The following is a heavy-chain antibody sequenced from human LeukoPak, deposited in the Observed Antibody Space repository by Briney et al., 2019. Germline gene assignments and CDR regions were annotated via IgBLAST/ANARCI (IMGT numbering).Heavy chain of an antibody. CDR2: ISAYNGNT. V-gene: IGHV1-18*01. D-gene: IGHD3-22*01. CDR3: ARDPGYYDSSGYPS. J-gene: IGHJ5*02. Sequence: GASVKVSCKASGYTFTSFIMNWVRQAPGQGLEWMGWISAYNGNTNYAQKLQGRVTMTTDTYTSTAYMELRSLRSDDTAVYYCARDPGYYDSSGYPSWGQGTLVTVSS. CDR1: GYTFTSFI.